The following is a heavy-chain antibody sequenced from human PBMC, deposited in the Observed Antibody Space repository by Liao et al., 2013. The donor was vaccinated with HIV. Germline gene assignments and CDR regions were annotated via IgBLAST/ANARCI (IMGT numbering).Heavy chain of an antibody. CDR3: ARGSIAARHRN. CDR2: IYTSGST. D-gene: IGHD6-6*01. V-gene: IGHV4-4*07. CDR1: GGSISSYY. J-gene: IGHJ4*02. Sequence: QVQLQESGPGLVKPSETLSLTCTVSGGSISSYYWNWIRQPAGKALEWIGRIYTSGSTHYNPSLKSRVTISIDTSKNQFSLKLNSVTAADTALYHCARGSIAARHRNWGQGTLVTVSS.